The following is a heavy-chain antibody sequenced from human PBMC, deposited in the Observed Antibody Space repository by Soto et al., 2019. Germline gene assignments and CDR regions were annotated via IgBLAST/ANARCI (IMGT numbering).Heavy chain of an antibody. D-gene: IGHD2-21*01. V-gene: IGHV3-23*01. CDR3: ARDDHTYGVY. J-gene: IGHJ4*02. Sequence: GGSLRLSGAASGFTFSSYAMSWVRQAPGKGLEWVSAISGSGGSTYYADSVKGRLTISRDNSKNTLYLQMNSLRAEDTAVYYCARDDHTYGVYWGQGTPVTVSS. CDR1: GFTFSSYA. CDR2: ISGSGGST.